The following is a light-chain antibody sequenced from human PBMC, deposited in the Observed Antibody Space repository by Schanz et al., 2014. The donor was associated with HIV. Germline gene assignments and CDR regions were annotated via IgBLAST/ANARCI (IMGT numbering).Light chain of an antibody. Sequence: QSVLTQPPSVSGAPGQRVTISCTGSSSNIEADYDIHWYQHLPGAAPKLLIHGNTNRPSGVPARFSGSKSDSSASLTITGLQAEDEADYYCSSCTTSNTLVFGGGTKLTVL. J-gene: IGLJ3*02. V-gene: IGLV1-40*01. CDR3: SSCTTSNTLV. CDR2: GNT. CDR1: SSNIEADYD.